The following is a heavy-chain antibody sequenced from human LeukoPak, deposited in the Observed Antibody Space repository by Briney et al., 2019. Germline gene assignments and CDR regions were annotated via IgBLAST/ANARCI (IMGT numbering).Heavy chain of an antibody. J-gene: IGHJ4*02. CDR2: ISYDGSNK. D-gene: IGHD4-17*01. V-gene: IGHV3-30*04. CDR1: GFTFSSYA. CDR3: ARDKTTVTTSRPFFDY. Sequence: PGGSLRLSCAASGFTFSSYAMHWVRQAPGKGLEWVAVISYDGSNKYYADSVKGRFTISRDNSKNTLYLQMNSLRAEDTAVYYCARDKTTVTTSRPFFDYWGQGTLVTVSS.